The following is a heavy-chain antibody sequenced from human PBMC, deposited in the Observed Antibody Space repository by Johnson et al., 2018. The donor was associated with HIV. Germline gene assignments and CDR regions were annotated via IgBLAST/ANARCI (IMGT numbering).Heavy chain of an antibody. Sequence: QVQLVESGGGVVLPGGSLRLSCAASGFTFSTYGMHWVRQAPGNGLEWVAVISDDGSSKYYADFVKGRFTISRDNSKNTVYLQMNRLRAEDTAVYYCARDRAEVDDPNDAFDIWGQGTMVTVSS. CDR2: ISDDGSSK. D-gene: IGHD1-1*01. V-gene: IGHV3-30*03. J-gene: IGHJ3*02. CDR3: ARDRAEVDDPNDAFDI. CDR1: GFTFSTYG.